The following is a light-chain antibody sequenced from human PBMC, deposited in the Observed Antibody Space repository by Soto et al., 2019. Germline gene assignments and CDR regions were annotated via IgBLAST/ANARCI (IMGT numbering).Light chain of an antibody. CDR1: QGISSY. CDR3: QQRSNWPPGLT. CDR2: DAS. V-gene: IGKV1-8*01. Sequence: AIRMTQSPSSLSASTGDRVTITCRASQGISSYLAWYQQKPGKAPKLLIYDASNRATGIPARFSGSGSGTDFTLTISSLEPEDFAVYYCQQRSNWPPGLTFGQGTKVDIK. J-gene: IGKJ1*01.